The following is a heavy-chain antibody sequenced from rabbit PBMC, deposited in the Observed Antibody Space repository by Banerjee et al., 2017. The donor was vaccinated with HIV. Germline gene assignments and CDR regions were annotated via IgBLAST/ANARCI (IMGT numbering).Heavy chain of an antibody. V-gene: IGHV1S43*01. CDR3: AREAYAGYGYAIDWLDL. D-gene: IGHD6-1*01. Sequence: QSLEESGGDLVKPGASLTLTCTASGFSFSSSYYMCWVRQAPGKGLELIACIYTSSGSTWYASWAKGRFTISRSTSLNTVDLKMTSLTAADTATYFCAREAYAGYGYAIDWLDLWGPGTLVTVS. CDR2: IYTSSGST. J-gene: IGHJ5*01. CDR1: GFSFSSSYY.